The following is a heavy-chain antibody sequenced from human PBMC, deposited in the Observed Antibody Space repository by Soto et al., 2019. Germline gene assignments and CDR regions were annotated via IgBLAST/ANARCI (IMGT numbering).Heavy chain of an antibody. CDR1: GYSFTSYW. J-gene: IGHJ6*02. CDR3: LLELRDGYSSNYYYYYGMDV. D-gene: IGHD5-18*01. V-gene: IGHV5-10-1*01. Sequence: PGESLKISCKGSGYSFTSYWISWVRQMPGKGLEWMGRIDPSDSYTNYSPSFQGHVTISADKSISTAYLQWSSLKASDTAMYYCLLELRDGYSSNYYYYYGMDVWGQGTTVTVSS. CDR2: IDPSDSYT.